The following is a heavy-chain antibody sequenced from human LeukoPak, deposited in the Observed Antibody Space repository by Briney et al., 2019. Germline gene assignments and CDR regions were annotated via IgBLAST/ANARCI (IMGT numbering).Heavy chain of an antibody. D-gene: IGHD3-10*01. Sequence: GGSLRLSCAASGFTFSTYGMTWVRQAPGRGLEWVSAISGSAARTFYADSVKGRFTISRDNSKNTLSLQMNSLRAEDTAVYYCAKSNGYGLIDIWGQGTMVTVSS. CDR3: AKSNGYGLIDI. J-gene: IGHJ3*02. CDR1: GFTFSTYG. CDR2: ISGSAART. V-gene: IGHV3-23*01.